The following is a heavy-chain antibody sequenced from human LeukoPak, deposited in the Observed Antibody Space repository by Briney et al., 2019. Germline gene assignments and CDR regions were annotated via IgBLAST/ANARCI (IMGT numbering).Heavy chain of an antibody. CDR3: AKPTKMYYYDSGALNY. CDR1: GFTFSSYE. J-gene: IGHJ4*02. CDR2: ISSSGSTI. Sequence: SGGSLRLSCAASGFTFSSYEMDWVRQAPGKGLEWVSYISSSGSTIYYADSVKGRFTISRDNAKNTLYLQMNSLRADDTAIYYCAKPTKMYYYDSGALNYWGPGTLVTVFS. V-gene: IGHV3-48*03. D-gene: IGHD3-22*01.